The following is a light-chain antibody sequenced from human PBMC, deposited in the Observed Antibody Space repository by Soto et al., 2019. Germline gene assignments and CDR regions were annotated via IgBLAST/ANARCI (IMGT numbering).Light chain of an antibody. J-gene: IGKJ1*01. CDR3: QQYNAYSRT. CDR1: QSISDS. V-gene: IGKV1-5*01. Sequence: DIPMTQSPSTLSASVGDRVTITCRASQSISDSLAWYQHKPGKAPSLLISDASTLERGVPLRFSGSGSGTEFTLTINSMQPDDFATYYCQQYNAYSRTFGQGTKVDVK. CDR2: DAS.